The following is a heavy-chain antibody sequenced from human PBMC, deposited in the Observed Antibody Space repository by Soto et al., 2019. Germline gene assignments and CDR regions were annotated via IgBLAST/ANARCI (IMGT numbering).Heavy chain of an antibody. CDR3: ARKYKSRHFNWLVP. V-gene: IGHV5-51*01. Sequence: EVSLQIPCRTSGKRLTSYWSSWVSKMYGQDMVSMGNIFPSDSDTRSTPSFKRHATISADTSSRTVFLPWASLRSSDTAVSFCARKYKSRHFNWLVPWGPGALLTVSS. D-gene: IGHD1-1*01. CDR2: IFPSDSDT. CDR1: GKRLTSYW. J-gene: IGHJ5*02.